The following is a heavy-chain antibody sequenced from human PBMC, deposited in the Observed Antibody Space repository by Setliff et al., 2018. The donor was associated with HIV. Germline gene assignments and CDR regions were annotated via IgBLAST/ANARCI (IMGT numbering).Heavy chain of an antibody. D-gene: IGHD6-6*01. CDR1: GYTFTSYD. CDR2: MNPNSGNR. V-gene: IGHV1-8*03. CDR3: ARDPTGGAARFDY. J-gene: IGHJ4*02. Sequence: ASVRVSCKTSGYTFTSYDINWVRQATGQGLEWMGWMNPNSGNRGYAQKSQGRVTISRNTSISTAYMELSGLRSEDTAVYYCARDPTGGAARFDYWGQGTLVTVSS.